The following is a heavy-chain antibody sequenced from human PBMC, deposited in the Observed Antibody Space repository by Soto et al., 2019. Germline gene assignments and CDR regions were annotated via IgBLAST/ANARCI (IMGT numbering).Heavy chain of an antibody. J-gene: IGHJ3*02. CDR3: AREEAITGTNDAFDI. V-gene: IGHV3-30*04. Sequence: GGSLRLSCAASGFTFSSYAMHWVRQAPGKGLEWVAVISYDGSNKYYADSVKGRFTISRDNSKNTLYLQMNSLRAEDTAVYYGAREEAITGTNDAFDIWGQGTMVTVSS. D-gene: IGHD1-7*01. CDR2: ISYDGSNK. CDR1: GFTFSSYA.